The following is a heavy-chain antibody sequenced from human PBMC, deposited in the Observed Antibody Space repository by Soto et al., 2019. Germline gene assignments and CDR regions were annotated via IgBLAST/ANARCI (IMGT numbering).Heavy chain of an antibody. CDR1: GYSFTGYY. CDR2: INPDSGAT. D-gene: IGHD2-8*02. Sequence: HEHLVQSGAEVKRPGASLKVSCKASGYSFTGYYIHWVRQAPGQGLEWMGWINPDSGATNYAQNFQGRVTLTSDTSISTASMALTSLTSDDTAVYYCARGDYGTGGYPFPYLDYWGQGTLVIVSS. CDR3: ARGDYGTGGYPFPYLDY. J-gene: IGHJ4*02. V-gene: IGHV1-2*02.